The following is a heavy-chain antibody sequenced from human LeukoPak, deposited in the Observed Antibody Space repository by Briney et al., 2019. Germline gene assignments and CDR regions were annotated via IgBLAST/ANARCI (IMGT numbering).Heavy chain of an antibody. CDR1: GFTFSNSA. J-gene: IGHJ4*02. CDR2: IVVGSGNT. V-gene: IGHV1-58*02. D-gene: IGHD5-12*01. Sequence: SVKVSCKASGFTFSNSAMQWVRQARGQRLEWIGWIVVGSGNTNYAQKFQKRVTITRDMSTSTAYMELSSLRSEDTAIYYYAADDMVAFKWGQGTLVTVSS. CDR3: AADDMVAFK.